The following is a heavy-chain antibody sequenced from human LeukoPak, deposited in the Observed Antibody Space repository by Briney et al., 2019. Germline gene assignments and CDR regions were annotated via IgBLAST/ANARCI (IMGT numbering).Heavy chain of an antibody. D-gene: IGHD1-1*01. CDR3: ARRERGYWYFDL. V-gene: IGHV4-31*03. CDR1: GGSISSGGYY. CDR2: IYYSGST. J-gene: IGHJ2*01. Sequence: SETLSLTCTVSGGSISSGGYYWSWIRQHPGKGLEWIGYIYYSGSTYYNPSLKSRVTISVDTSKNQFSLKLSSVTAADTAVYYCARRERGYWYFDLWGRGTLVTVSS.